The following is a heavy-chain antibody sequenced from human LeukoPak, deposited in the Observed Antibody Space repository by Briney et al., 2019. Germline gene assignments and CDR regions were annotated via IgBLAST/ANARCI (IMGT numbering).Heavy chain of an antibody. CDR2: ISASNGNT. J-gene: IGHJ5*02. CDR3: ARALYGNWFDP. Sequence: GASVKVSCKASGYTFINYGISWVRQAPGQGLEWMGWISASNGNTNFAEKLQGRVTLTTDTSTGTAYMELKSLRSDDTAVYYCARALYGNWFDPWGQGTLVTVPS. V-gene: IGHV1-18*01. D-gene: IGHD2/OR15-2a*01. CDR1: GYTFINYG.